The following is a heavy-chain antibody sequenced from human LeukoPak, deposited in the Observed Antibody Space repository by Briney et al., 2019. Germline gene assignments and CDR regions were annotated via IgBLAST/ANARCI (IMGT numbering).Heavy chain of an antibody. V-gene: IGHV4-39*01. Sequence: PSETLSLMCTVSGGSISSSSYYWGWIRQPPGKVLERIGSIYYSGSTYYNPSLKSRVTISVDTSKNQFSLKLSSVTAADTAVYYCASGGNVRYYYYYMDVWGKGTTVTVSS. CDR1: GGSISSSSYY. J-gene: IGHJ6*03. D-gene: IGHD4-23*01. CDR3: ASGGNVRYYYYYMDV. CDR2: IYYSGST.